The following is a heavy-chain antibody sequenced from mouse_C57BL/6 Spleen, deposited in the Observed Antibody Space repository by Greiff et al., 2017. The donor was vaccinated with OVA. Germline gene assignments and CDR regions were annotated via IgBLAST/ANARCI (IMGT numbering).Heavy chain of an antibody. CDR1: GYTFTDYY. D-gene: IGHD1-1*01. V-gene: IGHV1-76*01. Sequence: QVQLQQSGAELVRPGASVKLSCKASGYTFTDYYINWVKQRPGQGLEWIARIYPGSGNTYYNEKFKGKATLTAEKSSSTAYMQLSSLTSEDSAVYFCARSGNYYGIDYWGQGTTLTVSS. CDR2: IYPGSGNT. J-gene: IGHJ2*01. CDR3: ARSGNYYGIDY.